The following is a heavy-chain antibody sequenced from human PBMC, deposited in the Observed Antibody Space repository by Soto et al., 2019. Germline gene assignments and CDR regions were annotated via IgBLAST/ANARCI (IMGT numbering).Heavy chain of an antibody. D-gene: IGHD3-10*01. CDR2: IYPGDSET. J-gene: IGHJ4*01. CDR1: AFTFTNYY. V-gene: IGHV5-51*01. CDR3: SITRHYHGAAFDS. Sequence: GESLKISCNGSAFTFTNYYIGWVRQMPGKGLEWMGIIYPGDSETTYSPSSQGQVTFSVDKSLNIAYLQWSSLKASDTAIYYCSITRHYHGAAFDSWGHGTLVTVSS.